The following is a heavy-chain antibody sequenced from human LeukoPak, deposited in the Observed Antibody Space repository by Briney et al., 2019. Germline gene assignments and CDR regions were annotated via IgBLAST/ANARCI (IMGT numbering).Heavy chain of an antibody. D-gene: IGHD3-22*01. Sequence: SETLSLTCAVYGGSFSGYYWSWIRQPPGKGLEWIGEINHSGSTNYNPSLKSRVTISVDTSKNQFSLKLSSVTAADTAVYYCASFAHSSGYYYADYWGQGTLVTVSS. J-gene: IGHJ4*02. V-gene: IGHV4-34*01. CDR3: ASFAHSSGYYYADY. CDR1: GGSFSGYY. CDR2: INHSGST.